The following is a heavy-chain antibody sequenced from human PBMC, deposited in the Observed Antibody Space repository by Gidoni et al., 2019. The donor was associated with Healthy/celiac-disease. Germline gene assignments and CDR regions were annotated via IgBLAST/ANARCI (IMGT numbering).Heavy chain of an antibody. CDR3: ARQYRRAARPRWFDP. CDR1: GGSISSSSYY. J-gene: IGHJ5*02. Sequence: QLQLQESGPGLVKPSETLSLTCTVSGGSISSSSYYWGWIRQPPGKGLEWIGSIYYSVGTYYHPSLKSRVTISVDTSKNHVSLKLSSVTAADTAVYYCARQYRRAARPRWFDPWGQGTLVTVSS. D-gene: IGHD6-6*01. V-gene: IGHV4-39*01. CDR2: IYYSVGT.